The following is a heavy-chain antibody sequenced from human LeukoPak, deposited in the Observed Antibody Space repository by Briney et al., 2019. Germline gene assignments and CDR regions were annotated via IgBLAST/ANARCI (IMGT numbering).Heavy chain of an antibody. CDR3: ATCSSSSRYYYYYMDV. Sequence: PSETLSLTCTVSGGSISSSSYYWGWIRQLPGKGLEWIGSIYYSGSTYYNPSLKSRVTISVDTSKNQFSPKLSSVTAADTAVYYCATCSSSSRYYYYYMDVWGKGTTVTVSS. CDR2: IYYSGST. J-gene: IGHJ6*03. D-gene: IGHD6-6*01. V-gene: IGHV4-39*07. CDR1: GGSISSSSYY.